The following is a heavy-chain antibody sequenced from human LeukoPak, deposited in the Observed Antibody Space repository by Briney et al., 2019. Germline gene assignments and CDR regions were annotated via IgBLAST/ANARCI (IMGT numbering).Heavy chain of an antibody. CDR2: IKQDGSTK. CDR1: GFTFTNSW. D-gene: IGHD1-26*01. J-gene: IGHJ4*02. CDR3: ARDTDGSLDY. Sequence: LSGGSLRLSCAASGFTFTNSWMAWVRQAPGKGLEWVANIKQDGSTKHYADSLKGRFTISRDNPENSLYLQINSMRVDDTAVYYCARDTDGSLDYWGQGILVTVAS. V-gene: IGHV3-7*01.